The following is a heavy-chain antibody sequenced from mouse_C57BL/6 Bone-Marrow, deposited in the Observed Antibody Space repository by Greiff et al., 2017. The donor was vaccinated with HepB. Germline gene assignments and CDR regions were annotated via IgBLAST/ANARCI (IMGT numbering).Heavy chain of an antibody. J-gene: IGHJ3*01. D-gene: IGHD3-2*02. CDR3: ASPDSSGYGFAY. Sequence: VKLQESGPGLVQPSQSLSITCTVSGFSLTSYGVHWVRQSPGKGLEWLGVIWSGGSTDYNAAFISRLSISKDNSKSQDFFKMNSLQADDTAIYYCASPDSSGYGFAYWGQGTLVTVSA. CDR1: GFSLTSYG. CDR2: IWSGGST. V-gene: IGHV2-2*01.